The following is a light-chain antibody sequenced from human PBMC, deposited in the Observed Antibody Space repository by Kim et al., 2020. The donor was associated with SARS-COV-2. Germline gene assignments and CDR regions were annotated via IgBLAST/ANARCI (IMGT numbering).Light chain of an antibody. Sequence: GRSITVSCTGGSSDIGDKSYDSWYQQHPGRAPNLMIYDDSERPSGISDRCSATKTGNTASLIISGVQAEDEADDYCSSYTAISTVVFGGGTKLTVL. J-gene: IGLJ2*01. V-gene: IGLV2-14*04. CDR1: SSDIGDKSY. CDR3: SSYTAISTVV. CDR2: DDS.